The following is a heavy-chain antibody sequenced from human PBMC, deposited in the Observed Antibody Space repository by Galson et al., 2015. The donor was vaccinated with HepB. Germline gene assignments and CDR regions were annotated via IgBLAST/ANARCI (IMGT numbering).Heavy chain of an antibody. CDR1: EDTFSNSA. D-gene: IGHD3-10*01. Sequence: SVKVSCKASEDTFSNSAINWVRQAPGQGPEWMAEIIPVLDVTKHAQKFQGRLTLTADKSTNTAYMELSSLTSDDTAIYYCARRRSSGSYYPLDFWGQGTLVTASS. CDR2: IIPVLDVT. J-gene: IGHJ4*02. CDR3: ARRRSSGSYYPLDF. V-gene: IGHV1-69*10.